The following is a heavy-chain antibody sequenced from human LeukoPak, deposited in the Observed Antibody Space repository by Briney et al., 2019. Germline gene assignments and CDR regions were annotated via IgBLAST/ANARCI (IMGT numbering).Heavy chain of an antibody. CDR3: AREYGLISSGWSRDFDL. J-gene: IGHJ2*01. Sequence: ASVKVSCKASGYTFTSYAMNWVRQAPGQGLEWMGWINTNTGNPTYAQGFTGRFVFSLDTSVSTAYLQISSLKAEDTAVYYCAREYGLISSGWSRDFDLWGRGTLVTVSS. CDR1: GYTFTSYA. V-gene: IGHV7-4-1*02. CDR2: INTNTGNP. D-gene: IGHD6-19*01.